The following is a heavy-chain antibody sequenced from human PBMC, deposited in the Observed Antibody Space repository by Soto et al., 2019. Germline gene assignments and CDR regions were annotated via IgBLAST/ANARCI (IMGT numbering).Heavy chain of an antibody. CDR2: ISSSSSDI. V-gene: IGHV3-21*01. CDR1: GFTFSSYG. Sequence: GGSLRLSCAASGFTFSSYGMNWVRQAPGKGLEWVSAISSSSSDIYYADSVKGRFTISRDNAKNSLYLQMNSLRAEDTAVYYCARDPGSSSVYPYYYYYMDVWGKGTTVTVSS. J-gene: IGHJ6*03. CDR3: ARDPGSSSVYPYYYYYMDV. D-gene: IGHD6-6*01.